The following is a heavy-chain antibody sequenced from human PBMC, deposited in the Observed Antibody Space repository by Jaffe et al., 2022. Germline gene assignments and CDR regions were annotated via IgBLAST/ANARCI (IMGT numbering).Heavy chain of an antibody. CDR1: GFTFDDYG. V-gene: IGHV3-20*01. D-gene: IGHD4-4*01. CDR2: INWNGGST. CDR3: ARGRRDYSNYLGYYYYMDV. J-gene: IGHJ6*03. Sequence: EVQLVESGGGVVRPGGSLRLSCAASGFTFDDYGMSWVRQAPGKGLEWVSGINWNGGSTGYADSVKGRFTISRDNAKNSLYLQMNSLRAEDTALYHCARGRRDYSNYLGYYYYMDVWGKGTTVTVSS.